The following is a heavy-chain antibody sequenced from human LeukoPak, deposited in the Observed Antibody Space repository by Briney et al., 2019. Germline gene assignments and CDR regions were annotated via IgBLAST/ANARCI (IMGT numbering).Heavy chain of an antibody. Sequence: QAGGSLRLSCAASGFTFSNYVMGWVRQAPGKGLEWVSAISGNSDGADYADSVRGRFTISRDNSQNMVYQQMNSLRAEDTAVYYCAKGSFGGVIVMNGDAFDIWGQGTMVTVSS. V-gene: IGHV3-23*01. CDR3: AKGSFGGVIVMNGDAFDI. D-gene: IGHD3-16*02. CDR2: ISGNSDGA. J-gene: IGHJ3*02. CDR1: GFTFSNYV.